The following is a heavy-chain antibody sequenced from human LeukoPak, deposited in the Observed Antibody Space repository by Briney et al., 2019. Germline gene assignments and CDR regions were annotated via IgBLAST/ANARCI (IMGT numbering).Heavy chain of an antibody. D-gene: IGHD6-13*01. Sequence: PGGSLRLSCTASGFSVSSNYMSWVRQAPGRGLEWVSVIYSSGSTKYADSVKGRFTISRDNSKNTVYFQMNNLRAEGTAVYYCARAETAAGSYWGQGTLVTVSS. CDR2: IYSSGST. CDR3: ARAETAAGSY. CDR1: GFSVSSNY. J-gene: IGHJ4*02. V-gene: IGHV3-53*01.